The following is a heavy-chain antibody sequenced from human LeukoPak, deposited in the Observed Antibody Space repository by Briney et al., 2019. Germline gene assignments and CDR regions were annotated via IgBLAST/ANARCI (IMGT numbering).Heavy chain of an antibody. CDR1: GGSITNYY. CDR3: ARENYSFDY. D-gene: IGHD2-21*01. Sequence: SETLSLTCTVTGGSITNYYWGWIRQPAGKGLEWIGRIYDSETTNYNPSHKSRVTMSVDTSRNQFSLKLRSVTAADTAVYYCARENYSFDYWGQGTMVTVSS. J-gene: IGHJ4*02. CDR2: IYDSETT. V-gene: IGHV4-4*07.